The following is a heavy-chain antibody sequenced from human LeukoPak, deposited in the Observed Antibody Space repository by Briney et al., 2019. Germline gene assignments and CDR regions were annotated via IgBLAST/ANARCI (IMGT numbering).Heavy chain of an antibody. D-gene: IGHD3-9*01. J-gene: IGHJ4*02. CDR3: ATRGRYFDWLLIPPDY. CDR1: GFTFSSYG. CDR2: ISYDGSNK. V-gene: IGHV3-30*03. Sequence: PGRSLRLSCAAPGFTFSSYGMHWVRQAPGKGLEWVAVISYDGSNKYYADSVKGRFTISRDNSENTLYLQMNSLRAEDTAVYYCATRGRYFDWLLIPPDYWGQGTLVTVSS.